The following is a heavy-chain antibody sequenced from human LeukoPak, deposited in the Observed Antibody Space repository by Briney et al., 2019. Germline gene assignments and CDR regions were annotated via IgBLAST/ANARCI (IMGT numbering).Heavy chain of an antibody. Sequence: GGSLRLSCAASGFTFSSYSMNWVRQAPGKGLEWASYISSSSSTIYYADSVKGRFTISRDNAENSLYLQMNSLRAEDTAVYYCAREDQRYDFWSGYYDFDYWGQGTLVTVSS. CDR3: AREDQRYDFWSGYYDFDY. CDR2: ISSSSSTI. D-gene: IGHD3-3*01. V-gene: IGHV3-48*01. J-gene: IGHJ4*02. CDR1: GFTFSSYS.